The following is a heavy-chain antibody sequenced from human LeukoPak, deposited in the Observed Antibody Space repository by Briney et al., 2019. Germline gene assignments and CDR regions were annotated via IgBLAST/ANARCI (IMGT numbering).Heavy chain of an antibody. D-gene: IGHD6-6*01. CDR1: GFTFSTYA. Sequence: GGSLRLSCAASGFTFSTYAMSWVRQAPGRGLEGVSTIRGSGGSTYYADSVKGRFTISRDNSKNTLYLQMNSLRAEDTAVYYCAKIGSSGGHFDYWGQGTLVTVSS. J-gene: IGHJ4*02. CDR3: AKIGSSGGHFDY. V-gene: IGHV3-23*01. CDR2: IRGSGGST.